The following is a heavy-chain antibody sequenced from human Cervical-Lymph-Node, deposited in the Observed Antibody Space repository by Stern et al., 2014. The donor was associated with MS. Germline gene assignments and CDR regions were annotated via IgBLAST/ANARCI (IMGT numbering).Heavy chain of an antibody. V-gene: IGHV3-21*01. CDR3: TRDRAAAARAGGMDV. J-gene: IGHJ6*02. CDR1: GFIFGAYD. D-gene: IGHD6-25*01. Sequence: LLQPGGSLRLSCATSGFIFGAYDMNWVRQAPGKGLEWVSYISRSSSYLYYTDSVKGRFTISRDNAKNSLYLQMNSLRVEDTAVYYCTRDRAAAARAGGMDVWGQGTTITVSS. CDR2: ISRSSSYL.